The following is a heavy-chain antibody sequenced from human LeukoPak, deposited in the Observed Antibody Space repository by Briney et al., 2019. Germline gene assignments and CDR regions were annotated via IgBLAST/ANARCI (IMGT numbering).Heavy chain of an antibody. J-gene: IGHJ4*02. Sequence: SVKLSCKASGGTFSSYAISWVRQAPGQGLEWMGGIIPIFGTANYAQKFQGRVTITADESTSTAYMELSSLRSEDTAVYYCALPNGAARPKPQLKFDYWGQGTLVTVSS. V-gene: IGHV1-69*13. CDR1: GGTFSSYA. CDR3: ALPNGAARPKPQLKFDY. D-gene: IGHD6-6*01. CDR2: IIPIFGTA.